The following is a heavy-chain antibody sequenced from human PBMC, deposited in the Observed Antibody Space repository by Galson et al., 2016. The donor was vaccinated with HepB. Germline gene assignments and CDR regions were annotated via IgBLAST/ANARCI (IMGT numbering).Heavy chain of an antibody. CDR1: GLSFGNHI. V-gene: IGHV3-30*18. J-gene: IGHJ4*02. Sequence: SLRLSCALSGLSFGNHIIHWIRQAPGKGLEWVPALSYDGSSYYVGPVKGRFTISRDSSKNTLYLQMNSLRVEDTAVYYCAKVAGHNYGEFDYWGQGTPVTVSS. CDR2: LSYDGSS. CDR3: AKVAGHNYGEFDY. D-gene: IGHD5-18*01.